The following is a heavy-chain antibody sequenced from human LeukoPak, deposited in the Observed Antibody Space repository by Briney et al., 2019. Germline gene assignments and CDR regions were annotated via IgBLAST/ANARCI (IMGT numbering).Heavy chain of an antibody. CDR1: GGSISSGGYY. J-gene: IGHJ5*02. CDR2: IYHSGST. V-gene: IGHV4-30-2*01. Sequence: PSETLSLTCTVSGGSISSGGYYWSWIRQPPGKGLEWIGYIYHSGSTYYNPSLKSRVTISVDTSKNQFSLKLSSVTAADTAVYYCARVEMATGEDWFDPWGQGTLVTVSS. CDR3: ARVEMATGEDWFDP. D-gene: IGHD5-24*01.